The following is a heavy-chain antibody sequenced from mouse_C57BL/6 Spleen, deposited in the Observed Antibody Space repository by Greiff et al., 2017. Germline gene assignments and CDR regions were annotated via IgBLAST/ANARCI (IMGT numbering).Heavy chain of an antibody. CDR3: ARWAMITTTYYYAMDY. CDR1: GYTFTSYW. V-gene: IGHV1-53*01. D-gene: IGHD2-4*01. Sequence: QVQLQQSGTVLARPGASVKLSCKASGYTFTSYWMHWVKQRPGQGLEWIGNINPSNGGTNYNEKFKSKATLTVDKSSSTAYMQLSSLTSEDSAVYYCARWAMITTTYYYAMDYWGQGTSVTVSS. J-gene: IGHJ4*01. CDR2: INPSNGGT.